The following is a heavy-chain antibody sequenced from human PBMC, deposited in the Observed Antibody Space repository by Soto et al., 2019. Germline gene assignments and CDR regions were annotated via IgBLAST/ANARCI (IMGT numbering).Heavy chain of an antibody. CDR2: IYYSGST. J-gene: IGHJ6*02. V-gene: IGHV4-31*03. CDR1: GGSISSGGYY. D-gene: IGHD3-10*01. Sequence: QVQLQESGPGLVKPSQTLSLTCTVSGGSISSGGYYWSWIRQHPGKGLEWIGYIYYSGSTYYNPSLKSRVTISVDTSKNQFSLKLSSETAADTAVYYCARDSASMVRGVIMGYYYGMDVWGQGTTVTVSS. CDR3: ARDSASMVRGVIMGYYYGMDV.